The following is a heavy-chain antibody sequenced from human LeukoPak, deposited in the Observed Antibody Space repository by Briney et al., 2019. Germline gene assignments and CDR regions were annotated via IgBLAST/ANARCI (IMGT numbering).Heavy chain of an antibody. CDR3: APMWGYSYKVRGY. Sequence: GGSLRLSGEASGFTFSSFTMTWVRQAPGKGLEWVSAISGSGGSTYYADSVKGRFTISRDNSKNTLYLQMNSLRAEDTAVYYCAPMWGYSYKVRGYWGQGTLVTVSS. D-gene: IGHD5-18*01. CDR1: GFTFSSFT. J-gene: IGHJ4*02. V-gene: IGHV3-23*01. CDR2: ISGSGGST.